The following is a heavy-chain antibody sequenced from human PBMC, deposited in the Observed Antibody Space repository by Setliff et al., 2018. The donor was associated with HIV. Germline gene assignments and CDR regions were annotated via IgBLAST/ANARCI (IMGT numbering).Heavy chain of an antibody. D-gene: IGHD3-22*01. CDR1: GGFISSYY. J-gene: IGHJ4*02. V-gene: IGHV4-59*08. CDR3: ARGARYAYYYDGSGYYRHFDY. CDR2: IYYSGST. Sequence: PSETLSLTCSVSGGFISSYYWSWIRQPPGKGLEWIGYIYYSGSTNYNPSLKSRVTMSVDTSKNQFSLNLSSVTAADTAVYYCARGARYAYYYDGSGYYRHFDYWGQGTLVTVSS.